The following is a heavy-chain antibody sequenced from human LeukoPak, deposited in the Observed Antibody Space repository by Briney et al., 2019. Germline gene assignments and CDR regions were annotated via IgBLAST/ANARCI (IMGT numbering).Heavy chain of an antibody. CDR3: AKGLAYCSSTSCYSAFDY. Sequence: GGSLRLSCAASGFTFSSYAMSGVRQAPGKGLEWVSAISGSGGSTYYADSVKGRFTISRDNSKNTLYLQMNSLRAEDTAVYYCAKGLAYCSSTSCYSAFDYWGQGTLVTVSS. J-gene: IGHJ4*02. D-gene: IGHD2-2*01. CDR1: GFTFSSYA. V-gene: IGHV3-23*01. CDR2: ISGSGGST.